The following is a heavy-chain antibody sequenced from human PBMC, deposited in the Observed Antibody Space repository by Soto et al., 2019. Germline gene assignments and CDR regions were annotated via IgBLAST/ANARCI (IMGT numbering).Heavy chain of an antibody. V-gene: IGHV3-23*01. CDR3: AKSSRITLVRGVTDY. CDR1: GFSITDFA. J-gene: IGHJ4*02. CDR2: ISGGLSTT. D-gene: IGHD3-10*01. Sequence: GGSLRLSCAASGFSITDFAISWVRLAPRKGLEWVATISGGLSTTFYADSVKGRFTISRDNSKNTLYLQMKSLRAEDTAIYYCAKSSRITLVRGVTDYWGQGTLVTVSS.